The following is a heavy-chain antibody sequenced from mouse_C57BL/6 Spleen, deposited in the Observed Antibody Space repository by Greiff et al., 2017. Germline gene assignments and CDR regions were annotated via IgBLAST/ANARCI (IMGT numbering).Heavy chain of an antibody. Sequence: EVQLQESGPELVKPGASVKIPCKASGYTFTDYNMDWVKQSHGKSLEWIGDINPNNGGTIYNQKFKGKATLTVDKSSSTAYMELRSLTSEDTAVYYCARLVDSSGYFDYWGQGTTLTVSS. CDR1: GYTFTDYN. CDR2: INPNNGGT. V-gene: IGHV1-18*01. CDR3: ARLVDSSGYFDY. J-gene: IGHJ2*01. D-gene: IGHD3-2*02.